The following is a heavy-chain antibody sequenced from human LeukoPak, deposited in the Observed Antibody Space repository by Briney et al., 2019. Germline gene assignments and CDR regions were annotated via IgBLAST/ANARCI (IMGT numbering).Heavy chain of an antibody. CDR3: ARYSLHYYDSSGAAYYFDY. V-gene: IGHV4-39*01. CDR1: GGSINTSHAF. Sequence: PSETLSLTCIVSGGSINTSHAFWAWIRQPPGKRLEWIGSVYYSGNSHYNPSLKSRVTISVDTSKNQFSLKLSSVTAADTAVYYCARYSLHYYDSSGAAYYFDYWGQGTLVTVSS. CDR2: VYYSGNS. J-gene: IGHJ4*02. D-gene: IGHD3-22*01.